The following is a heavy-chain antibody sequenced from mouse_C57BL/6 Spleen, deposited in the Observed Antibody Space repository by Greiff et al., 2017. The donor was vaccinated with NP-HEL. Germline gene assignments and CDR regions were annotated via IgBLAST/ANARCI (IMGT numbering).Heavy chain of an antibody. Sequence: EVKVVESEGGLVQPGSSMKLSCTASGFTFSDYYMAWVRQVPEKGLEWVANINYDGSSTYYLDSLKSRFIISRDNAKNILYLQMSSLKSEDTATYYCARYGSGYAMDYWGQGTSVTVSS. V-gene: IGHV5-16*01. CDR2: INYDGSST. J-gene: IGHJ4*01. CDR1: GFTFSDYY. D-gene: IGHD1-1*01. CDR3: ARYGSGYAMDY.